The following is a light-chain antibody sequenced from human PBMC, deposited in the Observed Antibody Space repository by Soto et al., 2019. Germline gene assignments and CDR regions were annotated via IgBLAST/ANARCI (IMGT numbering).Light chain of an antibody. CDR2: GAS. V-gene: IGKV3-20*01. CDR1: QNVYINS. Sequence: EVVLTQSPCTLSLSPGERATLSCRASQNVYINSLAWYQQKPGQPPRLLIYGASTRAAAIPDRFSGSGSGADFALSIDGLEPEDFAIYYCQQYGDSPLTFGPGTRVD. J-gene: IGKJ3*01. CDR3: QQYGDSPLT.